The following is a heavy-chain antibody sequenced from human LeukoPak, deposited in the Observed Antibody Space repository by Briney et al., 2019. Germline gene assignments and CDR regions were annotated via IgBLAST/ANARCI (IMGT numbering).Heavy chain of an antibody. Sequence: PSETLSLTCAVYGGSFSGYYWSGIRQPPGKGLDWIGEINHSGSTNYNPSLKTRVTISVDTSKNQFSLKLSSVTAADTAVYYCARRDIVVVPAVADVWGQGTTVTVSS. D-gene: IGHD2-2*01. V-gene: IGHV4-34*01. J-gene: IGHJ6*02. CDR2: INHSGST. CDR1: GGSFSGYY. CDR3: ARRDIVVVPAVADV.